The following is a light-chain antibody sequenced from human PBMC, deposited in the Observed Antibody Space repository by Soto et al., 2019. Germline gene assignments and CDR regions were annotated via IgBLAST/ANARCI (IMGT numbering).Light chain of an antibody. CDR2: EVS. V-gene: IGLV2-14*01. CDR3: SSYTSSSPLV. Sequence: QSVLTQPASVSGSPGQSITISCTGTSSDVGGYNYVSWYQQHPGKAPKLMIYEVSNRPSGVSNRFSGSKSGNTASLTISGLQAEEEADYYCSSYTSSSPLVLGTGTKVTVL. CDR1: SSDVGGYNY. J-gene: IGLJ1*01.